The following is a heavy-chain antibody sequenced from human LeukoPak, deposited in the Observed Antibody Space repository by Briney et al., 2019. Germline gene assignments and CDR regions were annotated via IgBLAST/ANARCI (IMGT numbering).Heavy chain of an antibody. J-gene: IGHJ4*02. CDR2: ISAYNGNT. CDR1: GYTFTNYG. V-gene: IGHV1-18*01. D-gene: IGHD5-18*01. Sequence: ASVKVSCKASGYTFTNYGVTWVRQAPGQGLEWMGWISAYNGNTHYSQKFQGRVTITRDTSASTAYMELSSLRSEDTAVYYCARDSDTQIWLNAYWGQGTLVTVSS. CDR3: ARDSDTQIWLNAY.